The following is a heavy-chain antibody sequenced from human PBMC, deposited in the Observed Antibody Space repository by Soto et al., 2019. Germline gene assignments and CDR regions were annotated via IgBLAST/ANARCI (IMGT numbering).Heavy chain of an antibody. V-gene: IGHV3-7*05. CDR1: GFTFSSYW. CDR2: IKQDGSEK. CDR3: AREGSLYGGYVYRSYYYYYYGMDV. J-gene: IGHJ6*02. Sequence: GGSLRLSCAASGFTFSSYWMSWVRQAPGKGLEWVANIKQDGSEKYYVDSVKGRFTISRDNAKNSLYLQMNSLRAEDTAVYYCAREGSLYGGYVYRSYYYYYYGMDVWGQGTTVTVSS. D-gene: IGHD5-12*01.